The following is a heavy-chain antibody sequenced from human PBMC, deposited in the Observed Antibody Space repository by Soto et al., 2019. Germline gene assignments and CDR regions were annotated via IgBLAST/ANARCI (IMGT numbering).Heavy chain of an antibody. V-gene: IGHV4-39*01. CDR1: GEYIRSSSYY. J-gene: IGHJ4*02. CDR2: IYYSGRT. D-gene: IGHD2-21*02. Sequence: SETLSLTCIVSGEYIRSSSYYWFWIRQPPWKGLDWIGSIYYSGRTYYNPSFKSRVTISIDTSKNQFSLKLSSVTATDTAVYYCARQRTTVVTQAYFDHWGQGALVTVSS. CDR3: ARQRTTVVTQAYFDH.